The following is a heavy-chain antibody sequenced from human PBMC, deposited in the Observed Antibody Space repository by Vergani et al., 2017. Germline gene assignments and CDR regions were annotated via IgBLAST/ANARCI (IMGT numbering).Heavy chain of an antibody. J-gene: IGHJ4*02. V-gene: IGHV3-30*02. CDR2: TRYDGIVE. CDR3: AKAGAAYCRGASRYDFFEY. Sequence: VQLVESGGGVVQPGGSLRLSCAASGFTFTNYGMHWVRQAPGKGLEWLAFTRYDGIVEYYGDSVRGRFTISRDNSKNTLYLQMNRLRPEDTAVYYGAKAGAAYCRGASRYDFFEYWGQGALVTVAS. CDR1: GFTFTNYG. D-gene: IGHD2-15*01.